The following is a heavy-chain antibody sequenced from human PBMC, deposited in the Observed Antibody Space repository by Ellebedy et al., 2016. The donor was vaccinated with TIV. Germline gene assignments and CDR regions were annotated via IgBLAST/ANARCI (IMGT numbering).Heavy chain of an antibody. CDR1: GYTFTTHN. CDR3: ARETRLADCSGGSCYHHWFDP. D-gene: IGHD2-15*01. V-gene: IGHV1-46*01. J-gene: IGHJ5*02. Sequence: AASVKVSCKASGYTFTTHNIHWVRQAPGQGLKWMGVIHPSGGTTNYAQNFLGSVTMTRDRSTSTVYMELSSLRSEDTAVYYCARETRLADCSGGSCYHHWFDPWGQGTLVTVSS. CDR2: IHPSGGTT.